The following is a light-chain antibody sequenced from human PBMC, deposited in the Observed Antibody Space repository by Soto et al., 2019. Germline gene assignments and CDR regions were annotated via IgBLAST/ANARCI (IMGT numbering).Light chain of an antibody. CDR2: EVS. CDR1: SSDVGAYNY. Sequence: QSVLTQPASVSGSAGQSITISCTGTSSDVGAYNYVSWYQQHPGKAPKLMIYEVSNRPSGVSNRFSGSKSANTASLTISGLQAGDEADYYCSSYTSSSTWLFGGGTKLTVL. V-gene: IGLV2-14*03. CDR3: SSYTSSSTWL. J-gene: IGLJ3*02.